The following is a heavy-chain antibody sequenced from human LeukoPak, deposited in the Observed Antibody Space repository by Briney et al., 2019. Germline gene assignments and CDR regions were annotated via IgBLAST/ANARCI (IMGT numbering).Heavy chain of an antibody. J-gene: IGHJ5*02. V-gene: IGHV4-59*01. CDR1: GDSISSYY. CDR3: ARAYSSSSWGWFDP. CDR2: IYNSGST. D-gene: IGHD6-6*01. Sequence: PSETLSLTCTVSGDSISSYYWSWIRQPPGKGLESIGYIYNSGSTNYIPSLKSRVTISVDTSKNRFSLKLSSVTAADTAVYYCARAYSSSSWGWFDPWGQGTLVTVSS.